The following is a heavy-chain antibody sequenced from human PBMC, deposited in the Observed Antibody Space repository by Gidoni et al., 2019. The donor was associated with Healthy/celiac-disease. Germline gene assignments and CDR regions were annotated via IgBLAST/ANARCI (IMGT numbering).Heavy chain of an antibody. V-gene: IGHV3-7*01. CDR2: IKQDGREK. Sequence: EVQLVESGGGLVQPGGSLRLSCAASGFTFSSYWMSWVRQAPGKGLEWVANIKQDGREKYYVDSVKGRFTISRDNAKNSLYLQMNSLRAEDTAVYYCARLGTMTGDGFDYWGQGTLVTVSS. D-gene: IGHD3-22*01. J-gene: IGHJ4*02. CDR3: ARLGTMTGDGFDY. CDR1: GFTFSSYW.